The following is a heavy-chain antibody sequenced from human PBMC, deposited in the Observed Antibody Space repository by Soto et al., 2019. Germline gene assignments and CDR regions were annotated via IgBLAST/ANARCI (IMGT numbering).Heavy chain of an antibody. V-gene: IGHV1-18*01. Sequence: GASVKVSCKASGYTFTTFGISWVRQAPGQGLEWVGWISANNGNTKYSQKFQGRVSLTTETSASTAYMELRSLRSDDTAVYYCATFGSGWRRDFFYYWGQGTLVTVSS. J-gene: IGHJ4*02. CDR2: ISANNGNT. CDR1: GYTFTTFG. CDR3: ATFGSGWRRDFFYY. D-gene: IGHD6-19*01.